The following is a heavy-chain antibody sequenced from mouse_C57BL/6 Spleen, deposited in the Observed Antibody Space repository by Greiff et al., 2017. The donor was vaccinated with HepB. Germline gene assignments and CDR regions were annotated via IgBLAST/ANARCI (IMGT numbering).Heavy chain of an antibody. V-gene: IGHV5-17*01. Sequence: EVQRVESGGGLVKPGGSLKLSCAASGFTFSDYGMHWVRQAPEKGLEWVAYISSGSSTIYYADTVKGRFTISRDNAKNTLFLQMTSLRSEDTAMYYCARTWGRDWYFDVWGTGTTVTVAS. CDR3: ARTWGRDWYFDV. CDR1: GFTFSDYG. CDR2: ISSGSSTI. D-gene: IGHD1-1*01. J-gene: IGHJ1*03.